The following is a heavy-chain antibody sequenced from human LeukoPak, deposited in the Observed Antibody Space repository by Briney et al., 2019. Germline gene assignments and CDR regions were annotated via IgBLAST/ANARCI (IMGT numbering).Heavy chain of an antibody. J-gene: IGHJ4*02. CDR1: GYSISSGYY. V-gene: IGHV4-38-2*02. CDR3: ARGHVDTAMVYYFDY. D-gene: IGHD5-18*01. CDR2: IYHSGST. Sequence: SETLSLTCTVSGYSISSGYYWGWIRQPPGKGLEWIGSIYHSGSTYYNPSLKSRVTISVDTSKNQFSLKLSSVTAADTAVYYCARGHVDTAMVYYFDYWGQGTLVTVSS.